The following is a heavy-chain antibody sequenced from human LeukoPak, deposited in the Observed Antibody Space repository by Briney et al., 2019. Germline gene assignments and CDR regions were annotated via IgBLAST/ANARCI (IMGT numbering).Heavy chain of an antibody. D-gene: IGHD2-15*01. V-gene: IGHV4-59*11. J-gene: IGHJ4*02. CDR2: IDSNGNT. CDR3: SRLAKCDGNCYSFDL. CDR1: GDSITTHP. Sequence: SETLSLTCTVSGDSITTHPWSWVRQTSGKGLDYIGFIDSNGNTNYNPSLKTRVIISSDTSTNQISLTLNSVAAADMAVYYCSRLAKCDGNCYSFDLWGQGMLVTVSS.